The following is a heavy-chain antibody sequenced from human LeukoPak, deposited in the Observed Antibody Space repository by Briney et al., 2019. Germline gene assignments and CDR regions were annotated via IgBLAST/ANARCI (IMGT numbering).Heavy chain of an antibody. CDR1: GGTFSSYA. Sequence: ASVKVSCKASGGTFSSYAMSWVRQAPGQGLEWMGGIIPIFGTANYAQKFQGRVTMTTDTSTSTAYMELRSLRSDDTAVYYCARDRPPSAYSSSFDYWGQGTLVTVSS. V-gene: IGHV1-69*05. CDR2: IIPIFGTA. J-gene: IGHJ4*02. D-gene: IGHD6-6*01. CDR3: ARDRPPSAYSSSFDY.